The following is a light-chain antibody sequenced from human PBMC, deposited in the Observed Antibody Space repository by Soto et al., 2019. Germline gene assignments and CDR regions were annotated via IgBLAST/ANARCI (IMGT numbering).Light chain of an antibody. J-gene: IGLJ1*01. CDR3: SSYAGSNNYV. V-gene: IGLV2-8*01. CDR2: EVS. Sequence: QSALTQPPSASGSPGQSVTISCTGTSSDVGGYNSVSWYQHHPGKAPKLMIDEVSKRPSGVPDRFSGSKSANTASLTVSGLLAEDEADYYCSSYAGSNNYVFGTGTKVTVL. CDR1: SSDVGGYNS.